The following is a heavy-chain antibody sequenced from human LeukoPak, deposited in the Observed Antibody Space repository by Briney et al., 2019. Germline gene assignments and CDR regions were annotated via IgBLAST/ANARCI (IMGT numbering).Heavy chain of an antibody. CDR3: ARTHYCSSTSCYGDDAFDI. CDR1: GFTFSSYA. CDR2: ISYDGSNK. Sequence: GGSLRLSCAASGFTFSSYAMHWVRQAPGKGLEWVAVISYDGSNKYYADSVKGRLTISRDNSKNTLYLQMNSLRAEDTAVYYCARTHYCSSTSCYGDDAFDIWGQGTMVTVSS. V-gene: IGHV3-30*04. J-gene: IGHJ3*02. D-gene: IGHD2-2*01.